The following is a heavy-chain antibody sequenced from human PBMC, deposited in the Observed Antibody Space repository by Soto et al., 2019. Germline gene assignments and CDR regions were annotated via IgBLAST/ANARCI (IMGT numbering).Heavy chain of an antibody. V-gene: IGHV4-39*01. CDR3: ARHLSRDYDFWSGYYPNWFDP. J-gene: IGHJ5*02. CDR2: IYYSGST. CDR1: GGSISSSSYY. Sequence: SETLSLTCTVSGGSISSSSYYWGWIRQPPGKGLEWIGSIYYSGSTYYNPSLKSRVTISVDTSKNQFSLKLISVTAADTAVYYCARHLSRDYDFWSGYYPNWFDPWGQGTLVTVSS. D-gene: IGHD3-3*01.